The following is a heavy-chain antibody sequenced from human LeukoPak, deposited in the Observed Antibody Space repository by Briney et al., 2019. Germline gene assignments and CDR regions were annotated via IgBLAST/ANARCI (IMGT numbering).Heavy chain of an antibody. CDR1: GFTLSNYE. CDR3: ARLSVSITRRFDL. Sequence: GGSLRLSCAPSGFTLSNYEMNWVRLTPGKGLEWISYIAKGGATVLYAESVKGRFTISRDNANSSLYLQMNSLRAEDTAVYFCARLSVSITRRFDLWGQGTLVTVSS. CDR2: IAKGGATV. D-gene: IGHD3-3*01. V-gene: IGHV3-48*03. J-gene: IGHJ5*02.